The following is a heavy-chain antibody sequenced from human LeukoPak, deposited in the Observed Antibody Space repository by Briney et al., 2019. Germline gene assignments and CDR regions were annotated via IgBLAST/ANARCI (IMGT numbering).Heavy chain of an antibody. CDR1: GGSISSDNYY. Sequence: SETLSLTCTVSGGSISSDNYYWSWIRQPAGKGLEWIGRIYTNGSTNYNPSLKSRVTISVDTSKNQFSLKLSSVTAADTAVYYCARRNMITFGGVIVLGYYFDYWGQGTLVTVSS. J-gene: IGHJ4*02. CDR2: IYTNGST. V-gene: IGHV4-61*02. D-gene: IGHD3-16*02. CDR3: ARRNMITFGGVIVLGYYFDY.